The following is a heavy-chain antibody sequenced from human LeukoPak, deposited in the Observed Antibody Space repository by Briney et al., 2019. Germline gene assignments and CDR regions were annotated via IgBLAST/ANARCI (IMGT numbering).Heavy chain of an antibody. D-gene: IGHD5-12*01. CDR1: GFTFSSYW. CDR2: INSDGSST. CDR3: AAPRGYSAYDLDY. Sequence: GGSLRLSCAASGFTFSSYWMHWVRQAPGKGLVWVSRINSDGSSTTYADSVKGRFTISRDNAKNTLYLQMNSLRAEDTAVYYCAAPRGYSAYDLDYWGQGTLVTVSS. J-gene: IGHJ4*02. V-gene: IGHV3-74*01.